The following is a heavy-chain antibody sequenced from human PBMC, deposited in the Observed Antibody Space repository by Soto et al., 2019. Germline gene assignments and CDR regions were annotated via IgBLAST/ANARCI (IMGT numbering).Heavy chain of an antibody. Sequence: QVQLVESGGGVVQPGRSLRLSCAASEFTFSRYAMYWVRQAPGKGLEWVAVIPYDGSNTYYADSVKGRFTISRDNSKNMLYLQMDSLRDEDTAVYYCARDRMTMVRGGYYYGMGVWGPGTTVTVSS. CDR1: EFTFSRYA. CDR2: IPYDGSNT. J-gene: IGHJ6*02. D-gene: IGHD3-10*01. CDR3: ARDRMTMVRGGYYYGMGV. V-gene: IGHV3-30-3*01.